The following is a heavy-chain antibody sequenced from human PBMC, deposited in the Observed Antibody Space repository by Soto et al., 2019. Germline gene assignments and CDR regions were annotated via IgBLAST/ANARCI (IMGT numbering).Heavy chain of an antibody. Sequence: LRLSCAASGFTFSSYWMSWVRQAPGKGLAWVADIKQDGTEKYYVDSVKGRFTISRDNAKNSLYLQMNSLRAEDTAVYYCARDKYYDFWIGYSNYYFDYWGQGALVTVSS. CDR3: ARDKYYDFWIGYSNYYFDY. CDR1: GFTFSSYW. CDR2: IKQDGTEK. J-gene: IGHJ4*02. V-gene: IGHV3-7*03. D-gene: IGHD3-3*01.